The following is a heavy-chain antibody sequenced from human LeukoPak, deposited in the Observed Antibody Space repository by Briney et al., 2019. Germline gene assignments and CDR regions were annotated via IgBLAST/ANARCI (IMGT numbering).Heavy chain of an antibody. D-gene: IGHD4-23*01. V-gene: IGHV3-7*01. CDR2: MKEDGGEI. Sequence: GGSLRLSCEASAFTFSSYWMSWVRQAPGKGLEWVANMKEDGGEINYVDSVKGRFTISRDNAKNSLFLQMNSLRVEDTAVYYCARDRGYSTFDYWSQGTLVTVSS. J-gene: IGHJ4*02. CDR1: AFTFSSYW. CDR3: ARDRGYSTFDY.